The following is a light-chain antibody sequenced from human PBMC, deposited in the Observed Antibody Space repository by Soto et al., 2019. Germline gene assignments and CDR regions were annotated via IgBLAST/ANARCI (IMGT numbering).Light chain of an antibody. Sequence: EIVLTQSPATLSVSPGERSTLSWSASQIVSCNLDWYQQKPGQAPRLLIYDASYRAPGRSARFSGSGYWTDFILTIGSLEPADFAIYYCRNRSNWITFGQGTRLEIK. J-gene: IGKJ5*01. V-gene: IGKV3-11*01. CDR2: DAS. CDR1: QIVSCN. CDR3: RNRSNWIT.